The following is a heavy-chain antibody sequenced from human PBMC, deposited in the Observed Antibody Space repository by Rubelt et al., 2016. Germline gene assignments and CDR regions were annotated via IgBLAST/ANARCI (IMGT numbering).Heavy chain of an antibody. Sequence: QVQLQESGPGLVKPSETLSLTCTVPGYSISSGYYWGWIRQPPGKGLAWIGSIYHSGRTYYNPSLKSRVTISVDTPKNQFSLKLSAVTAADTAVYYCARDHSSGWYLEGFFDYWGQGTLVTVSS. CDR3: ARDHSSGWYLEGFFDY. V-gene: IGHV4-38-2*02. CDR2: IYHSGRT. D-gene: IGHD6-19*01. CDR1: GYSISSGYY. J-gene: IGHJ4*02.